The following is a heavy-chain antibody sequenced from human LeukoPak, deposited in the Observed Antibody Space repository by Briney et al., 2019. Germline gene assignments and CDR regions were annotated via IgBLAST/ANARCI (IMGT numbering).Heavy chain of an antibody. J-gene: IGHJ4*02. Sequence: SQTLSLTRTVSGGSISRGGYYWTWIRQHPGKGLEGIGYIYHSGSTYYNPSLKTRVTLSVDPSRSQFALYLNSVTAADTAVYYCARGRYYYDSRGYCKQYYFDYWGQGTLVTVSS. V-gene: IGHV4-31*03. CDR3: ARGRYYYDSRGYCKQYYFDY. CDR1: GGSISRGGYY. CDR2: IYHSGST. D-gene: IGHD3-22*01.